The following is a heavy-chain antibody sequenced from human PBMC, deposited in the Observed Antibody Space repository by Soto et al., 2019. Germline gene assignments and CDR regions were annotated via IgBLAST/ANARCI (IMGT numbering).Heavy chain of an antibody. Sequence: GASVKVSCKASGYTFTDYYMHWVRQAPGQGLEWMGWINPNSGGTNYAQKSQGRVTMTRDTSISTAYMELNRLRSDDTAVYYCARDQSPSSGWPGMDVWGQGTTVTVSS. CDR1: GYTFTDYY. V-gene: IGHV1-2*02. CDR2: INPNSGGT. J-gene: IGHJ6*02. D-gene: IGHD6-19*01. CDR3: ARDQSPSSGWPGMDV.